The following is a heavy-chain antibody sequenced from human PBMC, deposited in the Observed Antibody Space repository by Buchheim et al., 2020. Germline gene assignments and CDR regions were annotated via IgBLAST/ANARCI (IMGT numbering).Heavy chain of an antibody. Sequence: QVQLVEPGGGVVQPGRSLRLSCAASGFTFSSYAMHWVRQAPGKGLEWVAVISYDGSNKYYADSVKGRFTISRDNSKNTLYLQMNSLRAEDTAVYYCARDFLSTTVDYWGQGTL. CDR2: ISYDGSNK. V-gene: IGHV3-30-3*01. CDR1: GFTFSSYA. CDR3: ARDFLSTTVDY. D-gene: IGHD4-17*01. J-gene: IGHJ4*02.